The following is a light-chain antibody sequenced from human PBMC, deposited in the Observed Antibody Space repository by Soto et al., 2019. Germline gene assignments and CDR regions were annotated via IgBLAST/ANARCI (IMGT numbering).Light chain of an antibody. J-gene: IGKJ1*01. CDR1: QSISNW. CDR3: QQYNDYWT. CDR2: LAS. Sequence: IHITHAPSTLPASVLYRVTITCRASQSISNWLAWYQQKPGRAPNLLIYLASTLASGVPSRFSGSGSGTDFTLTISSLQPDDFATYYCQQYNDYWTFGQGTKVDIK. V-gene: IGKV1-5*03.